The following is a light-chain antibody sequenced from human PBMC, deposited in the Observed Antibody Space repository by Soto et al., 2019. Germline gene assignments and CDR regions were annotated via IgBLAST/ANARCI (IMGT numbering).Light chain of an antibody. CDR3: QQYYSYPWT. CDR2: DVS. CDR1: QSIGRW. V-gene: IGKV1-5*01. Sequence: DIQMTQSPSTLSASVGDRVTITCRASQSIGRWLAWYQQKPGRAPNFLIYDVSNLETGVPTRFSGSGSGTEFTLTISSLQPDDFATYSCQQYYSYPWTFGQGTKVEIK. J-gene: IGKJ1*01.